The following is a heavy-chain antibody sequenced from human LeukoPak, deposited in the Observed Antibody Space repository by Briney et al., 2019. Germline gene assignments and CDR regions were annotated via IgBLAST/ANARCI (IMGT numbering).Heavy chain of an antibody. CDR3: ARDRFVVVTADDAFDI. J-gene: IGHJ3*02. CDR2: ISSSSSYI. Sequence: GGSLRLSCAASGFTFSSYSMNWVRQAPGKGLEWVSSISSSSSYIYYADSVKGRFTISRDNAKNSLYLQMNSLRAEDTAVYYCARDRFVVVTADDAFDIWGQGTMVTVSS. CDR1: GFTFSSYS. V-gene: IGHV3-21*01. D-gene: IGHD2-21*02.